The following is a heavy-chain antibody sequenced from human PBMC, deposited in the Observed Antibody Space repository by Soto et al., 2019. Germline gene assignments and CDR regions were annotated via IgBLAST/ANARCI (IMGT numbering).Heavy chain of an antibody. Sequence: SETLSLTCTVSGGSIRSGDYYWSWIRQPPGKGLEWIGYIYYSGSTYYNPSLKSRVTISVDTSKNQFSLKLSSVTAADTAVYYCARGVLEWLLRDSYYYYMDVWGKGTTVTVSS. V-gene: IGHV4-30-4*02. D-gene: IGHD3-3*01. J-gene: IGHJ6*03. CDR1: GGSIRSGDYY. CDR3: ARGVLEWLLRDSYYYYMDV. CDR2: IYYSGST.